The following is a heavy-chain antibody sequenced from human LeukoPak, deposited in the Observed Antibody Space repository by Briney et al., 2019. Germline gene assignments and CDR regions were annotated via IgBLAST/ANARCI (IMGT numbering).Heavy chain of an antibody. Sequence: PGGSLRLSCAASGFTFSSYAMSWIRQAPGKGLEWVSGISGSGGSTYYADSVKGRFTISRDNAKNSLYLQMNSLRAEDTAVYYCARAHDYGDYWGQGTLVTVSS. V-gene: IGHV3-23*01. CDR3: ARAHDYGDY. CDR2: ISGSGGST. CDR1: GFTFSSYA. J-gene: IGHJ4*02.